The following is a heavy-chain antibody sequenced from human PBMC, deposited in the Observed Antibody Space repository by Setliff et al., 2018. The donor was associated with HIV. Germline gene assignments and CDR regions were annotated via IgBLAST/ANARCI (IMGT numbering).Heavy chain of an antibody. CDR1: GFSLAAAGVA. J-gene: IGHJ4*01. D-gene: IGHD3-10*01. Sequence: SGPTLVNPTQTLTLTCDFSGFSLAAAGVAVAWVRQPPGEGLEWLALIYWDDDVRYNPSLGRRLTITKDTSKNQVVLTMSNMDPLDTATYFCAHVRYYRDAYFDSWGQGILVTVSS. V-gene: IGHV2-5*02. CDR3: AHVRYYRDAYFDS. CDR2: IYWDDDV.